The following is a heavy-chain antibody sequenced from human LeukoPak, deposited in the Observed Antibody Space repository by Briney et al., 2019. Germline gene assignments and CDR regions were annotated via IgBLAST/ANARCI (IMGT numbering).Heavy chain of an antibody. J-gene: IGHJ4*02. CDR1: GGSISSSSYY. CDR2: IYYSGST. CDR3: ARTLANDWVVVVSFDY. V-gene: IGHV4-39*07. D-gene: IGHD3-22*01. Sequence: KTSETLSLTCTVSGGSISSSSYYWGWIRQPPGKGLEWIGSIYYSGSTYYNPSLKSRVTISVDTSKNQFSLKLSSVTAADTAVYYCARTLANDWVVVVSFDYWGQGTLVTVSS.